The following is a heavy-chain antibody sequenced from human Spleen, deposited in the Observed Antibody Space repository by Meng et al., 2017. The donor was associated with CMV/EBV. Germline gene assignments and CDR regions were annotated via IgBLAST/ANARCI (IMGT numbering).Heavy chain of an antibody. V-gene: IGHV4-39*07. CDR3: ARVEAVRPLGDWYFDL. Sequence: SETLSLTCTVSGGSISSYYWGWIRQPPGKGLEWIGSIYYSGSTYYNPSLKSRVTISVDTSKNQFSLKVSSVTAADTAVYYCARVEAVRPLGDWYFDLWGRGTLVTVSS. D-gene: IGHD6-6*01. J-gene: IGHJ2*01. CDR1: GGSISSYY. CDR2: IYYSGST.